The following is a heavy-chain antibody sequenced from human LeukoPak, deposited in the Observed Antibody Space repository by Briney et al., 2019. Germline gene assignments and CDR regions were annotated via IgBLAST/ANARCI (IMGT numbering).Heavy chain of an antibody. Sequence: KSGGSLRLSCAASGFTFTTYSMNWVRQAPGKGLEWVSSISSSSSYIYYADSVKGRFTISRDNAKNSLYLQMNSLRAEDTAVYYCARGSGIAAAPAGYWGQGTLVTVSS. CDR1: GFTFTTYS. J-gene: IGHJ4*02. V-gene: IGHV3-21*01. CDR3: ARGSGIAAAPAGY. CDR2: ISSSSSYI. D-gene: IGHD6-13*01.